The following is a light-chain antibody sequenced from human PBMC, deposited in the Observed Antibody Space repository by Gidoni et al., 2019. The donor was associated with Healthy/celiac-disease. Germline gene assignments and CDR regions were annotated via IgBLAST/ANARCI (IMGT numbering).Light chain of an antibody. V-gene: IGLV3-21*03. J-gene: IGLJ1*01. CDR3: QVWDSSSDRPYV. CDR2: DDS. Sequence: SYVLTQPPSVSVAPGKTARITCGGNESGSKSEHGYQQKPGQAPVLFVYDDSDRPSGIPERFSGSNSGNTATLTICRVEAGDEADYYCQVWDSSSDRPYVFGTGTKVTVL. CDR1: ESGSKS.